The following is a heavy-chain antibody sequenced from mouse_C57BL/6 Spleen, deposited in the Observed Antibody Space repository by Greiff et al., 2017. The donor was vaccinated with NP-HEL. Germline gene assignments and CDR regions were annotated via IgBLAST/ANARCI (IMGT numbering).Heavy chain of an antibody. CDR3: ARTYDYYGSTHSFDY. Sequence: VQLKQSGGGLVKPGGSLKLSCAASGFTFSDYGMHWVRQAPEKGLEWVAYISSGSSTIYYADTVKGRFTISRDNAKNTLFLQMTSLRSEDPAMYYCARTYDYYGSTHSFDYWGQGTTLTVSS. CDR1: GFTFSDYG. V-gene: IGHV5-17*01. J-gene: IGHJ2*01. D-gene: IGHD1-1*01. CDR2: ISSGSSTI.